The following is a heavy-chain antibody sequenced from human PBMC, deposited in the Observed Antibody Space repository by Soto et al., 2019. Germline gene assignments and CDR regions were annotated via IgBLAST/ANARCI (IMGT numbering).Heavy chain of an antibody. V-gene: IGHV4-39*01. CDR3: VRRVNIPSWYFDL. D-gene: IGHD2-21*01. Sequence: QVELQQSGPGVVKPSETLSLTCSVSGASISKTSSYWGWLRQSPGKGLEWIGSINYSGTAYYSPSLRSRVTLSVDTSANQFSLRLMSVTAADTAFYFCVRRVNIPSWYFDLWGREKPVIVSS. J-gene: IGHJ2*01. CDR2: INYSGTA. CDR1: GASISKTSSY.